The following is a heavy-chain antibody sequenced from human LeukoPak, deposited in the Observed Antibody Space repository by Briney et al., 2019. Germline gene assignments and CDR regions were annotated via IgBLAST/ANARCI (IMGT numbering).Heavy chain of an antibody. D-gene: IGHD2-2*01. V-gene: IGHV4-4*07. J-gene: IGHJ4*02. CDR2: IYTSGST. CDR1: GGSISSYY. Sequence: SETLSLTCTVSGGSISSYYWSWIRPPAGKGLEWIGRIYTSGSTNYNPSLKSRVTMSVDTSKNQFSLKLSSVTAADTAVYYCAREGPYCSSTSCYAADYWGQGTLVTVSS. CDR3: AREGPYCSSTSCYAADY.